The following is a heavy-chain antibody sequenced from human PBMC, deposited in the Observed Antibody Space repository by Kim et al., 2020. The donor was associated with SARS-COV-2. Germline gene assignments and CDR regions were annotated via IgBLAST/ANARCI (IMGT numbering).Heavy chain of an antibody. CDR3: ARDLAGSIAAAGY. CDR1: GFTFSSYS. J-gene: IGHJ4*02. Sequence: GGSLRLSCAASGFTFSSYSMNWVRHAPGKGLEWVSSISSSSSYIYYADSVKGRFTISRDNAKNSLYLQMNSLRAEDTAVYYCARDLAGSIAAAGYWGQGTLVTVSS. CDR2: ISSSSSYI. D-gene: IGHD6-13*01. V-gene: IGHV3-21*01.